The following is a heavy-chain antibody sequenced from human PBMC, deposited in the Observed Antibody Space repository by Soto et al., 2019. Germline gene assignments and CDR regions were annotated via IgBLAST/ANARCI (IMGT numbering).Heavy chain of an antibody. V-gene: IGHV3-48*01. D-gene: IGHD5-12*01. J-gene: IGHJ5*02. Sequence: GGSLRLSCAASGFTFSSYSMNWVRQAPGKGLEWVSYISSSSRTIYCADSVKGRFTISRDNAKNSLYLQMNSLGAEDTAVYYCAREWDGDGYNSGWFDPWGQGTLVTAPQ. CDR1: GFTFSSYS. CDR3: AREWDGDGYNSGWFDP. CDR2: ISSSSRTI.